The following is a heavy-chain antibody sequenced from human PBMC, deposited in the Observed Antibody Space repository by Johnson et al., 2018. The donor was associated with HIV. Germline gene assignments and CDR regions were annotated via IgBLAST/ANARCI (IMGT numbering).Heavy chain of an antibody. J-gene: IGHJ3*01. CDR3: ARDGESQQLPLGDALDV. D-gene: IGHD6-13*01. CDR1: GFSVSDSY. Sequence: VQLLESGGGLVQPGGSLRLSCGASGFSVSDSYMNWVRQAPGQGLEWVSVLYSGGNTYYADSVRGRFTISRDTSKNTLYLQMSSLKVEDTALYYCARDGESQQLPLGDALDVWGRGTMVIVSS. CDR2: LYSGGNT. V-gene: IGHV3-66*01.